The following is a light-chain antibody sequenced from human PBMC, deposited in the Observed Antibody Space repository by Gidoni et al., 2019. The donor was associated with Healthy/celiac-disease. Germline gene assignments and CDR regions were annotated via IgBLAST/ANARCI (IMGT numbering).Light chain of an antibody. J-gene: IGKJ4*01. CDR2: LGS. CDR1: QSLLHSNGYNY. CDR3: MHS. Sequence: DIVMTQSPLSLPVTPGEPASISCRSSQSLLHSNGYNYLDWYLQKPGQSPQLLIYLGSNRASGVPDRFSGSGSGTDFTLKISRVEAEDVGVYYCMHSFXGXTKVEIK. V-gene: IGKV2-28*01.